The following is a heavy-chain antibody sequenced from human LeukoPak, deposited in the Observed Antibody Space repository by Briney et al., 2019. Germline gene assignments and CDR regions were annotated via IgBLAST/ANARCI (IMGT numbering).Heavy chain of an antibody. CDR3: ARGLRYYGSGSYSPV. D-gene: IGHD3-10*01. V-gene: IGHV4-34*01. CDR1: GGSFSGYY. CDR2: INHSGST. J-gene: IGHJ3*01. Sequence: SETLSLTCAVYGGSFSGYYWSWIRQPPGKGLEWIGEINHSGSTNYNPSLKSRVTISVDTSKNQFSLKLSSVTAADTAVYYCARGLRYYGSGSYSPVWGQGTMVTVSS.